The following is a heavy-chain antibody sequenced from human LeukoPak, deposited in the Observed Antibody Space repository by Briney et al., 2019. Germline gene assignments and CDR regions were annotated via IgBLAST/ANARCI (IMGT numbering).Heavy chain of an antibody. J-gene: IGHJ4*02. D-gene: IGHD3-22*01. CDR1: GGTFSSYA. CDR3: ARDGYYYDSSGYDY. Sequence: ASVKVSCKXSGGTFSSYAISWVRQAPGQGLEWMGRIIPIFGTTNYAQKFQGRVTITTDESTSTAYMELSSLRSEDTAVYYCARDGYYYDSSGYDYWGQGTLVTVSS. V-gene: IGHV1-69*05. CDR2: IIPIFGTT.